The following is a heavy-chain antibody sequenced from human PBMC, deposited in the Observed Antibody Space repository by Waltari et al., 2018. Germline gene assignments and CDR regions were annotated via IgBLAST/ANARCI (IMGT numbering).Heavy chain of an antibody. CDR3: AGVYPKGKQQLAAGWFDP. CDR2: VGREGGET. CDR1: GYTFTDYY. V-gene: IGHV1-69-2*01. J-gene: IGHJ5*02. D-gene: IGHD6-13*01. Sequence: EVQLVQSGAEVNKPGATVKLSCKASGYTFTDYYMHWVQQAPGKGLEWMGRVGREGGETIYAEKFEGRVTMAADTSTDTAYRKLSSRRSEDTAGEDCAGVYPKGKQQLAAGWFDPGGQGTLVTVSS.